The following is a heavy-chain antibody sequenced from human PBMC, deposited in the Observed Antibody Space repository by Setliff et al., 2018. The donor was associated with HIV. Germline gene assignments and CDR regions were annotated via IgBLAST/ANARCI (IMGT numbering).Heavy chain of an antibody. Sequence: SETLSLTCTVSGYSISSGYYWGWIRQPPGKGLEWIGSIHQSGSTYYNSSLKSRVTMSVDTSKNKFSLRLSSVTAADTAVYYCARDLGSAYSYAQGRFDPWGQGTLVTVSS. V-gene: IGHV4-38-2*02. J-gene: IGHJ5*02. D-gene: IGHD5-18*01. CDR3: ARDLGSAYSYAQGRFDP. CDR2: IHQSGST. CDR1: GYSISSGYY.